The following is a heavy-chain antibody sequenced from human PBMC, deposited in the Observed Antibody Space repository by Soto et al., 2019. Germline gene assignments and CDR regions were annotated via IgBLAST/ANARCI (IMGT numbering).Heavy chain of an antibody. Sequence: LRVSCGVAEFTSCSKYMSRVRQAQGKGLEWVSLIQSGGPTYYADSVKGRFTISRDTSENTVHLQMDSLRAEDTAVYYCARDDVLCDGGRSYGVPLGVWGKRTTVTVSS. V-gene: IGHV3-66*01. J-gene: IGHJ6*04. CDR2: IQSGGPT. CDR1: EFTSCSKY. D-gene: IGHD2-15*01. CDR3: ARDDVLCDGGRSYGVPLGV.